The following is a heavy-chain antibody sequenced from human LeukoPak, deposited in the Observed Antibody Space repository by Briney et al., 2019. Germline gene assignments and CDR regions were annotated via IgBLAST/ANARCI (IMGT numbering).Heavy chain of an antibody. D-gene: IGHD2-8*01. CDR3: ASTHNNGRYLDY. V-gene: IGHV6-1*01. J-gene: IGHJ4*02. CDR1: GDSVSNDSAA. Sequence: SQTLSLTCAISGDSVSNDSAAWNWLRQSPSRGLEWLGRTYFRSKWYNDYAVSVKSRITINPDTSKNQFSLQLNSVAPEDTAVYYCASTHNNGRYLDYWGQGALVTVSS. CDR2: TYFRSKWYN.